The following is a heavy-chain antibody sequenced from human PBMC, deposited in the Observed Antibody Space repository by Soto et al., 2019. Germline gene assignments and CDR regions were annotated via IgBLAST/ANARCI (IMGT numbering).Heavy chain of an antibody. Sequence: VGSLRHSCAASGLTFSSYNMSWVRQATGKGLEWVSSITSSSSYIYYADSVKGRFTISRDNAYNSLYLQMNSLRAEDTAVYYCARSLYRSGWYSDAFDIWGQGTMVTVSS. J-gene: IGHJ3*02. CDR3: ARSLYRSGWYSDAFDI. D-gene: IGHD6-19*01. CDR2: ITSSSSYI. V-gene: IGHV3-21*01. CDR1: GLTFSSYN.